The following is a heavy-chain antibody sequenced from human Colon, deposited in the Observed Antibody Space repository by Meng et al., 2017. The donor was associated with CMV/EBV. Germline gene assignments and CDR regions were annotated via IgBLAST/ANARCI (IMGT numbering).Heavy chain of an antibody. D-gene: IGHD3-10*01. V-gene: IGHV1-69*05. CDR1: VGTFSSSG. CDR2: INTLFGTT. CDR3: ENRLARKDFGSEFYYIDMDV. J-gene: IGHJ6*02. Sequence: SAKVSCKTSVGTFSSSGLTLVRQAPGQGLEWMGGINTLFGTTNYAQKFQGRISITTDESRSTAYMELSRLRSEDTAVYYCENRLARKDFGSEFYYIDMDVWGQGTTVTVSS.